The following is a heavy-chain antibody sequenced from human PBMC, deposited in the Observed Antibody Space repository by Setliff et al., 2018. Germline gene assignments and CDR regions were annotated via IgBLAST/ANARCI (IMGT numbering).Heavy chain of an antibody. Sequence: GSVKVSCKASGYPFNNYGISWLRQTPGQGLEWMGWIGGHNDDPLFAQKFQGRVTMTTDASTNTAYMELRSLGSDDTAVYYCATFRGYTYGYDYWGQGTLVTVSS. V-gene: IGHV1-18*01. CDR3: ATFRGYTYGYDY. D-gene: IGHD5-18*01. J-gene: IGHJ4*02. CDR2: IGGHNDDP. CDR1: GYPFNNYG.